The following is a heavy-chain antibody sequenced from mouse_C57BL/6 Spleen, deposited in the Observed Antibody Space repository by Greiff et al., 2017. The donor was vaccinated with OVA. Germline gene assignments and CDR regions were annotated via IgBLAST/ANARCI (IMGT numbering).Heavy chain of an antibody. CDR1: GYTFTDYE. CDR3: TRDQEYYGSSSPFAY. J-gene: IGHJ3*01. D-gene: IGHD1-1*01. Sequence: QVQLQQSGAELVRPGASVTLSCKASGYTFTDYEMHWVKQTPVHGLEWIGAIDPETGGTAYNQKFKGKAILTADKSSSTAYMELRSLTSEDSAVYYCTRDQEYYGSSSPFAYWGQGTLVTVSA. V-gene: IGHV1-15*01. CDR2: IDPETGGT.